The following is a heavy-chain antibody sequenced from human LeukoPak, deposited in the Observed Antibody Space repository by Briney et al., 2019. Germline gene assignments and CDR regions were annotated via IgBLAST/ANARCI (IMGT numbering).Heavy chain of an antibody. V-gene: IGHV3-48*03. CDR3: ARRGIQLWPHDDY. CDR1: GFTFSSHE. D-gene: IGHD5-18*01. J-gene: IGHJ4*02. CDR2: ISNSGSAI. Sequence: GGSLRLSCAASGFTFSSHEMNWVRQAPGKGLEWVSYISNSGSAIYYADSVRGRFTISRDNAKNSLYLQMNSLRAEDTAVYYCARRGIQLWPHDDYWGQGTLVTVSS.